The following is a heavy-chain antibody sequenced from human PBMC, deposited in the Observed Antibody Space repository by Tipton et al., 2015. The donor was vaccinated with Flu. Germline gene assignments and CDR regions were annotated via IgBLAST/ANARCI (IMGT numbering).Heavy chain of an antibody. CDR3: ARELNYGMDF. CDR1: GGSISSYY. Sequence: TLSLTCTVSGGSISSYYWSWIRQPPGKGLEWIGYIYYSGSTNYNPSLKSRVTISVDTSKNQFSLKLSSVTAADTAVYYCARELNYGMDFWGQGTTVTVSS. J-gene: IGHJ6*02. V-gene: IGHV4-59*01. CDR2: IYYSGST.